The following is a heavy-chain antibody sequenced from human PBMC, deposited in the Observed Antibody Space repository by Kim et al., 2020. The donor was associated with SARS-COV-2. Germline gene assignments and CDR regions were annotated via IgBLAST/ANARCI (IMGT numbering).Heavy chain of an antibody. CDR3: AKDPQQQLVREPGWFDP. CDR1: GFTFSSYG. J-gene: IGHJ5*02. D-gene: IGHD6-13*01. Sequence: GGSLRLSCAASGFTFSSYGMHWVRQAPGKGLEWVAVISYDGSNKYYADSVKGRFTISRDNSKNTLYLQMNSLRAEDTAVYYCAKDPQQQLVREPGWFDPWGQGTLVTVSS. CDR2: ISYDGSNK. V-gene: IGHV3-30*18.